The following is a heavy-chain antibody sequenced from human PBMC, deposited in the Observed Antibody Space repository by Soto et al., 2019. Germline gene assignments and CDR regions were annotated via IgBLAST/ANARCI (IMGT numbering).Heavy chain of an antibody. Sequence: ASVKVSCKASGHTFTSYGISWVRQAPGQGPEWMGWISAYNGNTNYAQKLQGRVTMTTETSTNTAYMELRSLRSDDTAVYYCAREDGEYSPYFDYWGQGTLVTVSS. J-gene: IGHJ4*02. D-gene: IGHD6-6*01. V-gene: IGHV1-18*01. CDR2: ISAYNGNT. CDR1: GHTFTSYG. CDR3: AREDGEYSPYFDY.